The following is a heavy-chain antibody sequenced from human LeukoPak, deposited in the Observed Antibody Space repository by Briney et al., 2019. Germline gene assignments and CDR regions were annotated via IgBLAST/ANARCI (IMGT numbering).Heavy chain of an antibody. Sequence: GGSLRLSCAASGFTFSSYWMNWVRQAPGKGLVWVSRVASDGSSTTYADSVKGRFSISRDNAKNTLYLQMNSLRVEDTAVYYCARGRPHGNDYWGQGTLVTVSS. CDR1: GFTFSSYW. CDR2: VASDGSST. J-gene: IGHJ4*02. D-gene: IGHD4-23*01. CDR3: ARGRPHGNDY. V-gene: IGHV3-74*01.